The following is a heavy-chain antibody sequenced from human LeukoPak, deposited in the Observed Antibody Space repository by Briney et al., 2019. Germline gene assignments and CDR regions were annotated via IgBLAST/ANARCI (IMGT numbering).Heavy chain of an antibody. Sequence: GSLRLSCAASGFTFSSYSMNWVRQAPGKGLEWVSVISGSGSSTDYADSVKGRFTISRDKSKNSLYLQMNSLRAEDTAVYYCAKRDYYGSGSYAWFDPWGQGTLVTVSS. D-gene: IGHD3-10*01. J-gene: IGHJ5*02. CDR2: ISGSGSST. CDR1: GFTFSSYS. V-gene: IGHV3-23*01. CDR3: AKRDYYGSGSYAWFDP.